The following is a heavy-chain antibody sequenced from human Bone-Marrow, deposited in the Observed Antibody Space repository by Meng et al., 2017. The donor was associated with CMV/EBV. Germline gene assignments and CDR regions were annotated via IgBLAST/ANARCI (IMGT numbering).Heavy chain of an antibody. V-gene: IGHV5-51*01. CDR1: GYSFTSYW. CDR3: GGLGYFYDMRGYELPFDY. Sequence: GESLKISCQGSGYSFTSYWIGWVRQKPGRGLEWMGIIYPGDSDTRYSPSFQGQVSLSADKSITTDYLRWSSLKASDTAIYYCGGLGYFYDMRGYELPFDYWGPGTLVTVSS. CDR2: IYPGDSDT. J-gene: IGHJ4*02. D-gene: IGHD3-22*01.